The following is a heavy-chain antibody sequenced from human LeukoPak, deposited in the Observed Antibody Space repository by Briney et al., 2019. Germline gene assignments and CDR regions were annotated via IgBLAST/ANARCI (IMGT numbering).Heavy chain of an antibody. CDR1: GFTVSSNY. J-gene: IGHJ4*01. Sequence: GGSLRLSCAASGFTVSSNYMSWVRQAPGKGLEWVSVIYSGGSTYYADSVKGRFTISRDNSKNTLYLQMNSLRAEDTAVYYCATTYSGNRFDYWGQGTLVTVYS. D-gene: IGHD1-26*01. CDR3: ATTYSGNRFDY. CDR2: IYSGGST. V-gene: IGHV3-53*01.